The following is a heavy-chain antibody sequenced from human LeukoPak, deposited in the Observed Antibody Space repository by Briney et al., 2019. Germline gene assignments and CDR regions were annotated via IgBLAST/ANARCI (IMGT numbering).Heavy chain of an antibody. CDR3: ARGLDNYGSGSSD. D-gene: IGHD3-10*01. CDR1: GFTFSRYN. CDR2: ISSSSSYI. V-gene: IGHV3-21*01. Sequence: GGSLRLSCAASGFTFSRYNMNWVRQAPGKGLEWVSSISSSSSYIYYADSVKGRFTISRDNATNSLYLQMSSLRAEDTAVYYCARGLDNYGSGSSDWGQGTLVTVSS. J-gene: IGHJ4*02.